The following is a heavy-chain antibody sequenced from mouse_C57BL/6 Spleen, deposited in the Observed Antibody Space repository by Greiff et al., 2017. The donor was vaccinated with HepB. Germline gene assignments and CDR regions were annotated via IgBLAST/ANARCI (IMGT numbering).Heavy chain of an antibody. CDR2: IDPETGGT. D-gene: IGHD1-1*01. CDR1: GYTFTDYE. V-gene: IGHV1-15*01. Sequence: QVQLQQSGAELVRPGASVTLSCKASGYTFTDYEMHWVKQTPVHGLEWIGAIDPETGGTAYNQKFKGKAILTADKSSSTAYMELRSLTSEDSAVYYCTRDGTVVAEGYWGQGTTLTVSS. J-gene: IGHJ2*01. CDR3: TRDGTVVAEGY.